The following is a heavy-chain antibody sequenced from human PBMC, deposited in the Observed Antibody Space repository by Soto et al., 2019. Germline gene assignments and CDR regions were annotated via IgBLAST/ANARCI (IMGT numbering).Heavy chain of an antibody. CDR2: INSDGSST. Sequence: GGSLRLSCAASGFTFSRYWMHWVRQAPGKGLVWVSRINSDGSSTSYADSVKGRFTISRDNAKNTLYLQMNSLRAEDTAVYYWSRVKGGQWELLGAFDIWGQGTMVTVSS. CDR1: GFTFSRYW. V-gene: IGHV3-74*01. J-gene: IGHJ3*02. D-gene: IGHD1-26*01. CDR3: SRVKGGQWELLGAFDI.